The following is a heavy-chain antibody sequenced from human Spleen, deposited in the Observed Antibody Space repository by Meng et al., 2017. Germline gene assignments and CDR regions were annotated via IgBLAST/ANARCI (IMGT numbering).Heavy chain of an antibody. CDR1: GFTFSDYY. Sequence: GESLRISCAASGFTFSDYYMTWIRQAPGKGLEWVSYISNSGGTIYYADSVKGRFTISRDNSKNTLYLQMNSLRAEDTAVYHCATKTTELDNWGQGTLVTVSS. D-gene: IGHD1-1*01. CDR3: ATKTTELDN. CDR2: ISNSGGTI. V-gene: IGHV3-11*01. J-gene: IGHJ4*02.